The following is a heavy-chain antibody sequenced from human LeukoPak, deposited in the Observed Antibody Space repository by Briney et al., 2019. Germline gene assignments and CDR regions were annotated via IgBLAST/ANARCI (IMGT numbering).Heavy chain of an antibody. CDR1: GFTFSDYY. V-gene: IGHV3-11*01. Sequence: GALSLSFAASGFTFSDYYMSWIRPAPGKGVEGGSCINSSGSTIYYTDSVKGGFTISRDNAKNSLYLQMNSLRAEDTAVYYCARASGYDYWGQGTLVTVSS. CDR2: INSSGSTI. CDR3: ARASGYDY. J-gene: IGHJ4*02. D-gene: IGHD3-9*01.